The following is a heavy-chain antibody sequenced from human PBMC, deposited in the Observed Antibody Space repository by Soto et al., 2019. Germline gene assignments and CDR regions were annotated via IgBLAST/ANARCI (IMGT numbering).Heavy chain of an antibody. CDR3: AREASGWKYNWFDP. J-gene: IGHJ5*02. CDR1: GGTFSSYA. V-gene: IGHV1-69*13. D-gene: IGHD6-19*01. CDR2: IIPIFGTA. Sequence: SVNVSCKASGGTFSSYAISWVRQAPGQGLEWMGGIIPIFGTANYAQKFQGRVTITADESTSTAYMELSSLRSEDTAVYYCAREASGWKYNWFDPWGQGTLVTVSS.